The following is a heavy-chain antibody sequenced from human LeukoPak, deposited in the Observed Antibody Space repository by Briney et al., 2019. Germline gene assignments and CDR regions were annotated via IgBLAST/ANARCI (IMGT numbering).Heavy chain of an antibody. V-gene: IGHV4-34*01. D-gene: IGHD6-19*01. CDR2: INHSGST. CDR3: ARGEEASSGWYGPNGAFDI. Sequence: SETLSLTCAVYGGSFSGYYWGWIRQPPGKGLEWIGEINHSGSTNYNPSLKSRVTISVDTSKNQFSLKLSYVAAADTAVYYCARGEEASSGWYGPNGAFDIWGQGTMVTVSS. CDR1: GGSFSGYY. J-gene: IGHJ3*02.